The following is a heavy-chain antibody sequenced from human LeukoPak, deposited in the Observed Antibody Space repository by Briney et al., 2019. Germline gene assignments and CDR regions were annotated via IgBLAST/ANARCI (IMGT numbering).Heavy chain of an antibody. CDR2: ISSSSSYI. V-gene: IGHV3-21*01. Sequence: GGSLRLSCAASGFTVSSNYMSWVRQAPGKGLEWVSSISSSSSYIYYADSVKGRFTISRDNAKNSLYLQMNSLRAEDTAVYYCAREGNSNEIDYWGQGTLVTVSS. J-gene: IGHJ4*02. CDR1: GFTVSSNY. D-gene: IGHD1-1*01. CDR3: AREGNSNEIDY.